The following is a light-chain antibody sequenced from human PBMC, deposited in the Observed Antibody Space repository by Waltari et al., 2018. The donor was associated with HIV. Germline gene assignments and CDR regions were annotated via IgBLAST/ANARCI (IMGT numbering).Light chain of an antibody. Sequence: QSVLTQPPSVSGAPGQRVTISRTGSSSNLGAGYTVSWYRQLPGTAPNLLTYSNTNRPSGFPDRFAGSKSGTSASLAITGLQADDEADYYCQSYDSSLSGYVFGTGTKVTVL. CDR2: SNT. CDR3: QSYDSSLSGYV. CDR1: SSNLGAGYT. V-gene: IGLV1-40*01. J-gene: IGLJ1*01.